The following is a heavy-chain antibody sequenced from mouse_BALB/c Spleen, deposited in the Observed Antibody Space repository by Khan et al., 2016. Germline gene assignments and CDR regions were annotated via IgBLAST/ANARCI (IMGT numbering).Heavy chain of an antibody. Sequence: QVTLKESGPGILQPSQTLSLTCSFSGFSLSTSGMGVSWIRQPSGKGLEWLAHIYWDDDKRYNPSLKSRLTISKDTSSNQVFLKITSVDTADTATYYCARSSTMITTNYAMDYWGQGTSVTVSS. CDR1: GFSLSTSGMG. J-gene: IGHJ4*01. V-gene: IGHV8-12*01. CDR2: IYWDDDK. D-gene: IGHD2-4*01. CDR3: ARSSTMITTNYAMDY.